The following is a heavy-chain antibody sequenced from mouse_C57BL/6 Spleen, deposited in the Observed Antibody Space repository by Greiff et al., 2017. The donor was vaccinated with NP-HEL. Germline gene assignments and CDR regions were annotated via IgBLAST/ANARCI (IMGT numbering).Heavy chain of an antibody. CDR2: INPGSGGT. CDR3: ARQGSNYGMDY. Sequence: QVQLKESGAELVRPGTSVKVSCKASGYAFTNYLIEWVKQRPGQGLEWIGLINPGSGGTNYNEQFKGKATLTADKSSSTAYMQLSSLTSEDSAVYFCARQGSNYGMDYWGQGTSVTVSS. D-gene: IGHD2-5*01. V-gene: IGHV1-54*01. CDR1: GYAFTNYL. J-gene: IGHJ4*01.